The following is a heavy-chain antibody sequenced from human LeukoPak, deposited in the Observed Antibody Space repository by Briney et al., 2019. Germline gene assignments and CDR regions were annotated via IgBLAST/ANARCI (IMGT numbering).Heavy chain of an antibody. V-gene: IGHV3-9*01. J-gene: IGHJ2*01. CDR2: ISWNSGSI. Sequence: GRSLRLSCAASGFTFDDYAMHWVRQAPGKGLEWASGISWNSGSIGYADSVKVRFIISRDYAKNSLYLEMNSLRAEDTALYYCAKDHGGNLDWYFDLWGRGTLVTVSS. D-gene: IGHD4-23*01. CDR3: AKDHGGNLDWYFDL. CDR1: GFTFDDYA.